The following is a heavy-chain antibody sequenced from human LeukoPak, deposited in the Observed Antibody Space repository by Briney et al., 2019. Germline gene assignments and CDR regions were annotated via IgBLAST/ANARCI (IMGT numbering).Heavy chain of an antibody. Sequence: GGSLRLSCAASGFTFDDYVLHWVRQAPGKGLEWVSLITWDGGNSYYADSVKGRFTISRDNSKNSLFLQMNSLRTEDTAFYYCAKGLDVDSWGQGTLVTVSS. CDR1: GFTFDDYV. CDR3: AKGLDVDS. V-gene: IGHV3-43*01. D-gene: IGHD1-1*01. J-gene: IGHJ4*02. CDR2: ITWDGGNS.